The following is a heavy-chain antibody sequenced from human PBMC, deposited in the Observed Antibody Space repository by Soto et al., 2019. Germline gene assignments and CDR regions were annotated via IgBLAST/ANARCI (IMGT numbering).Heavy chain of an antibody. D-gene: IGHD2-21*01. CDR2: IYYSGST. CDR3: ASSGMRYSLGY. CDR1: GGSISSSSYY. Sequence: QLQLQESGPGLVKPSETLSLTCTVSGGSISSSSYYWGWIRQPPGKGLEWIGSIYYSGSTYYNPSLKSRVTISVDTSKNQFSLKLSSVTAADTAVYYCASSGMRYSLGYWGQGTLVTVSS. J-gene: IGHJ4*02. V-gene: IGHV4-39*01.